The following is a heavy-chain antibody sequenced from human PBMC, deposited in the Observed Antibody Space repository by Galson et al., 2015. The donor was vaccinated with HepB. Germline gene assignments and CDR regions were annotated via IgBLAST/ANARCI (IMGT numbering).Heavy chain of an antibody. V-gene: IGHV3-21*01. CDR2: ISSSSSDV. CDR1: GFTFSSYY. CDR3: ARDSAQRTIFGVGTYAFDI. J-gene: IGHJ3*02. D-gene: IGHD3-3*01. Sequence: SLRLSCAASGFTFSSYYLNWVRQAPGKGLEWVSSISSSSSDVYYADSVKGRFTISRDNAKNSLFLQMNSLRAEDTAVYYCARDSAQRTIFGVGTYAFDIWGQGTMVTVSS.